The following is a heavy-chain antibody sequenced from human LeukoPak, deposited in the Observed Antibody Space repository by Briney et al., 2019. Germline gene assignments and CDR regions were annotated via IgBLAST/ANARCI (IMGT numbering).Heavy chain of an antibody. D-gene: IGHD5-18*01. CDR1: GFTFSSYW. CDR3: ARGAGDSYGGRSFDY. Sequence: GESLRLSCAASGFTFSSYWRHWVRQAPGKGLVWVSRINSDGSSTSYADSVKGRFTIYRDNAKNTLDQQMNSLRAEDTAVYYCARGAGDSYGGRSFDYWGQGTLVTVSS. J-gene: IGHJ4*02. V-gene: IGHV3-74*01. CDR2: INSDGSST.